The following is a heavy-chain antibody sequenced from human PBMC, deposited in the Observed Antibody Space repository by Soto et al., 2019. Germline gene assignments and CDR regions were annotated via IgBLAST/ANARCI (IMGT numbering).Heavy chain of an antibody. D-gene: IGHD6-6*01. V-gene: IGHV3-21*01. CDR3: ATTVSRAALLRFDY. Sequence: PGGSLRLSCAASGFTFSSYSMNWVRQAPGKGLEWVSSISSSSSYIYCADSVKGRFTISRDNAKNSLYLQMNSLRAEDTAVYYCATTVSRAALLRFDYWGQGTLVTVSS. CDR2: ISSSSSYI. J-gene: IGHJ4*02. CDR1: GFTFSSYS.